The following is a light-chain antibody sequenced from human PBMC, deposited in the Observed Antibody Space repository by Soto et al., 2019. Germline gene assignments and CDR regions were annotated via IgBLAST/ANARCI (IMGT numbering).Light chain of an antibody. V-gene: IGLV1-44*01. CDR3: AAWDDSLNGSGV. Sequence: QSALTQPPSASGTPGQRVTISCSGSSSNIGSNTVNWYQQLPGTAPKLLIYSNNQRPSGVPDLFSGSKSGTSASLAISGLQSEDEADYYCAAWDDSLNGSGVFGTGTKVTVL. J-gene: IGLJ1*01. CDR1: SSNIGSNT. CDR2: SNN.